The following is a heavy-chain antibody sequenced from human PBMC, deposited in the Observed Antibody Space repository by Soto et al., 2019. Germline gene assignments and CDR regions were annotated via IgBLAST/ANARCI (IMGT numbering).Heavy chain of an antibody. J-gene: IGHJ6*02. D-gene: IGHD2-2*01. CDR1: GYSFTSYW. Sequence: GESLKISCKGSGYSFTSYWIGWVRQMPGKGLEWMGIIYPGDSDTRYSPSFQGQVTISADKSISTAYLQWSSLKASDTAMYYCARLGDIVVVPAAARHGMDVWGQGTKVTVSS. CDR2: IYPGDSDT. CDR3: ARLGDIVVVPAAARHGMDV. V-gene: IGHV5-51*01.